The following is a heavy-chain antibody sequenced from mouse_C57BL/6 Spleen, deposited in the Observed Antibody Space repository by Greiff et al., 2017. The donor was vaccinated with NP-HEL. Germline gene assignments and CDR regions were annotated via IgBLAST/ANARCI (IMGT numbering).Heavy chain of an antibody. J-gene: IGHJ4*01. CDR1: GFTFSDFY. Sequence: EVKVVESGGGLVQSGRSLRLSCATSGFTFSDFYMEWVRQAPGKGLEWIAASRNKANDYTTEYSASVKGRFIVSRDTSQSILYLQMNALRAEDTAIYYCARAYYSGLYAMDYWGQGTSVTVSS. V-gene: IGHV7-1*01. D-gene: IGHD2-12*01. CDR3: ARAYYSGLYAMDY. CDR2: SRNKANDYTT.